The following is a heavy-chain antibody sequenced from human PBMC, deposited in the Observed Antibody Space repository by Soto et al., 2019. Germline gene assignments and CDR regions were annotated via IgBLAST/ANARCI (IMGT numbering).Heavy chain of an antibody. D-gene: IGHD3-16*01. CDR2: INWKSDI. Sequence: GGSLRLSCAVSGFTFDDNALHWVRQAPEKGLEWVSGINWKSDIGYADSVKGRFTISRDNAENSLYLQMNSLIAEDTALYYCAISQDRGGRTTFIYWGQGTQVTVSS. V-gene: IGHV3-9*01. CDR3: AISQDRGGRTTFIY. CDR1: GFTFDDNA. J-gene: IGHJ4*02.